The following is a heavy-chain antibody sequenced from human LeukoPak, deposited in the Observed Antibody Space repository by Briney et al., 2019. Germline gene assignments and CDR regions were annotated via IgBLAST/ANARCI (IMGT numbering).Heavy chain of an antibody. D-gene: IGHD3/OR15-3a*01. CDR3: ARVPIFELVHNLFDP. J-gene: IGHJ5*02. CDR1: RYAFTAYY. V-gene: IGHV1-2*02. CDR2: INPDSGDT. Sequence: ASVKVSCMSSRYAFTAYYMHWVRQAPGQGLEWMGWINPDSGDTNYAQKFQDRVTMTRDTFTAYMELSGLRSNDTAIYFCARVPIFELVHNLFDPWGQGTLVTVSS.